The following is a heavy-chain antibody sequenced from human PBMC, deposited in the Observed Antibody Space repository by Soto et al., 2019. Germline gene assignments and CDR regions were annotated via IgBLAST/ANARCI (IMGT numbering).Heavy chain of an antibody. D-gene: IGHD6-13*01. CDR1: GFSFSTYA. V-gene: IGHV3-23*01. J-gene: IGHJ1*01. CDR3: AKDQAAAGTISRYFQH. CDR2: ISGSGGTT. Sequence: PGGSLRLSCAASGFSFSTYAMSWVRQAPGKGLEWVSGISGSGGTTYYADSVKGRFTISRGNSKNTLYLQVNSLRVEDTAVYYCAKDQAAAGTISRYFQHWGQGTLVTVSS.